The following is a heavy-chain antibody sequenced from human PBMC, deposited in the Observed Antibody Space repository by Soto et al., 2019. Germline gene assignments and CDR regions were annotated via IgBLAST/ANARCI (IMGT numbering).Heavy chain of an antibody. CDR3: AGGLVVPAAILMEGWFDP. D-gene: IGHD2-2*01. J-gene: IGHJ5*02. Sequence: QVQLVQSGAEVKKPGASVKVSCKASGYTFTSYDINWVRQATGQGLEWMGWMNPNSGNTGYAQKFQGRVTMTRNTSISTAYMELSSLRSEDTAVYYCAGGLVVPAAILMEGWFDPWGQGTLVTVSS. CDR2: MNPNSGNT. CDR1: GYTFTSYD. V-gene: IGHV1-8*01.